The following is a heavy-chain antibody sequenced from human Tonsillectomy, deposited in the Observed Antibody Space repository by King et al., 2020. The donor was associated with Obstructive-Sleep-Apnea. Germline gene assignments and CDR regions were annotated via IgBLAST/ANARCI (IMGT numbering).Heavy chain of an antibody. V-gene: IGHV1-2*02. J-gene: IGHJ4*02. CDR1: GYSFAGYY. Sequence: QLVQSGAEVKKPGASVKVSCKASGYSFAGYYMHWVRQAPGQGLERMGWINPNSGGTKFAQRFQARVTMTSDTSISTGYMELSGLRSDDTAVYYCARGPPGYSSSWYGDYWGQGTLVTVSS. CDR3: ARGPPGYSSSWYGDY. D-gene: IGHD6-13*01. CDR2: INPNSGGT.